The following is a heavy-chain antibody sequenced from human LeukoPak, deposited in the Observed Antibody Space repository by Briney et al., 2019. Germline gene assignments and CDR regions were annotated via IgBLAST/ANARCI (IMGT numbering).Heavy chain of an antibody. J-gene: IGHJ4*02. D-gene: IGHD3-10*01. V-gene: IGHV3-33*01. CDR3: AGDLSYCGLDFDY. Sequence: PGRSLTLSCVASGFTLRTYGMHWVRQAPGKGLDWVAGIQDDGSKKYYASSVKGRFTISDEDTKNTLYLKMNSLRAHDTALYYSAGDLSYCGLDFDYWGQGTLVTVSS. CDR1: GFTLRTYG. CDR2: IQDDGSKK.